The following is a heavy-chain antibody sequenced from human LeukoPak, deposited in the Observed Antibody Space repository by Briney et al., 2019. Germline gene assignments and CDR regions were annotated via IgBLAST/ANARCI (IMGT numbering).Heavy chain of an antibody. D-gene: IGHD5-12*01. CDR1: GGTFISYA. J-gene: IGHJ3*02. CDR2: IIPIFGTA. V-gene: IGHV1-69*13. CDR3: ARDRGYSGYDLVAFDI. Sequence: ASVKVSCKASGGTFISYAISWVRQAPGQGLEWMGGIIPIFGTANYAQKFQGRVTITADESTSTAYMELSSLRSEDTAVYYCARDRGYSGYDLVAFDIWGQGTMVTVSS.